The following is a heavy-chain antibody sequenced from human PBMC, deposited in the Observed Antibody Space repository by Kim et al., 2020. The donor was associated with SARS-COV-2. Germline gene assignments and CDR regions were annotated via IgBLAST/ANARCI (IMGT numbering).Heavy chain of an antibody. Sequence: SETLSLTCIVSGGSVNSGDYFWTWIRQPPGKGLEWIGYVYYSGSTNYNPSLKSRVSISVDTSKNQFSLKVSSVTAADTAVYYCARDQAQSDRRHTMDVWGQGTTVAVSS. CDR1: GGSVNSGDYF. J-gene: IGHJ6*02. CDR3: ARDQAQSDRRHTMDV. CDR2: VYYSGST. V-gene: IGHV4-61*08.